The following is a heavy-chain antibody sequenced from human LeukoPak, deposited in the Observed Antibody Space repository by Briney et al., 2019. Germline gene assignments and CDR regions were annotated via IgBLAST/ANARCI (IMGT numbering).Heavy chain of an antibody. CDR3: ARGTLPNNWFDP. Sequence: PSETLSLTCAVYGGSLSGSYWSWIRQPPGKGLEWIGYIYHSGSTYYNPSLKSRVTISVDRSKNQFSLKLSSVTAADTAVYYCARGTLPNNWFDPWGQGTLVTVSS. V-gene: IGHV4-34*01. J-gene: IGHJ5*02. CDR2: IYHSGST. CDR1: GGSLSGSY.